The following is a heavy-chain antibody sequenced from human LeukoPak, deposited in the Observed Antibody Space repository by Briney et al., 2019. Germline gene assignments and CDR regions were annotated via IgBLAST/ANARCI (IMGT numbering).Heavy chain of an antibody. V-gene: IGHV3-23*01. CDR1: GFTFSSYA. CDR3: AKRYYQDSSGYLGSIDY. Sequence: GGSLRLSCAASGFTFSSYAMNWVSQAPGKGLEWDSAISGSGGSTYYADSVKGRFTISRDNSKNTLYLQMNSLRAEDTAVYFCAKRYYQDSSGYLGSIDYWGQGTLVTVSS. CDR2: ISGSGGST. D-gene: IGHD3-22*01. J-gene: IGHJ4*02.